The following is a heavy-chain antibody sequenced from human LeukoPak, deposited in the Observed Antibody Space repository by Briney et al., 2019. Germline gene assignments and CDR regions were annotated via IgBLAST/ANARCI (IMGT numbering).Heavy chain of an antibody. V-gene: IGHV3-48*04. CDR2: ISSSGSTI. Sequence: GGSLRLSCAASGFTFSSYGMSWVRQAPGKGLEWVSAISSSGSTIYYADSVKGRFTISRDNAKNSLYLQMNSPRAEDTAVYCAELGITMIGGVWGKGTTVTISS. CDR1: GFTFSSYG. CDR3: AELGITMIGGV. D-gene: IGHD3-10*02. J-gene: IGHJ6*04.